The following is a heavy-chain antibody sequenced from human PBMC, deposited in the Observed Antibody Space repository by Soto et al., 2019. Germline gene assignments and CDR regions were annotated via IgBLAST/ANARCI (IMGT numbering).Heavy chain of an antibody. J-gene: IGHJ6*03. Sequence: GESLKISCKGSGYSFTSYWIGLVRQMPGKGLEWMGIIYPGDSDTRYSPSFQGQVTISADKSISTAYLQWSSLKASDTAMYYCARQGLFQDYYYYMDVWGKGTTVTVSS. V-gene: IGHV5-51*01. D-gene: IGHD2-21*01. CDR1: GYSFTSYW. CDR3: ARQGLFQDYYYYMDV. CDR2: IYPGDSDT.